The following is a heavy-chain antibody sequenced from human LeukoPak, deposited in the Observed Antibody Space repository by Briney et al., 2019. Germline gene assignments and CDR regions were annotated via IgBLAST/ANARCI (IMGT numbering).Heavy chain of an antibody. J-gene: IGHJ4*02. D-gene: IGHD6-19*01. CDR1: GGSISSSSYY. CDR3: AGSIAVAGTGQGGFDY. CDR2: IYYSGST. Sequence: SETLSLTCTVSGGSISSSSYYWGWIRQPPGKGLEWIGSIYYSGSTYYNPSLKSRLTISVGTSKNQFSLKLTSVTAADTAVYYCAGSIAVAGTGQGGFDYWGQGTLVTVSS. V-gene: IGHV4-39*07.